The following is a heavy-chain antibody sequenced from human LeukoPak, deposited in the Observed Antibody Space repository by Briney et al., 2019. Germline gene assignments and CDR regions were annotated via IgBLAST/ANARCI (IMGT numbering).Heavy chain of an antibody. D-gene: IGHD2-2*01. CDR2: INSDGSST. CDR3: ARYDHCSSTSCYPRYYYYMDV. Sequence: PGGSLRLSCAASGFTFSSYWMHWVRQAPGKGLVWVSRINSDGSSTSYADSVKGRFTISRDNAKNTLYLQMSSLRAEDTAVYYCARYDHCSSTSCYPRYYYYMDVWGKGTTVTVSS. V-gene: IGHV3-74*01. J-gene: IGHJ6*03. CDR1: GFTFSSYW.